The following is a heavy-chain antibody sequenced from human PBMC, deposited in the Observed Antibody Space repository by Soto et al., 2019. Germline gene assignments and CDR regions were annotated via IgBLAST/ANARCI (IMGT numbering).Heavy chain of an antibody. V-gene: IGHV4-34*01. CDR3: ARGDYDFWSGYPAYYYYYYVMDV. J-gene: IGHJ6*02. Sequence: QVQLQQWGAGLLKPSETLSLTCAVYGGSFSGYYWSWIRQPPGKGLEWIGEINHSGSTNYNPSLKSRVTILVDTSKNQFSLKLSSVPAADTAVYYCARGDYDFWSGYPAYYYYYYVMDVWGQGTTVTVSS. CDR1: GGSFSGYY. D-gene: IGHD3-3*01. CDR2: INHSGST.